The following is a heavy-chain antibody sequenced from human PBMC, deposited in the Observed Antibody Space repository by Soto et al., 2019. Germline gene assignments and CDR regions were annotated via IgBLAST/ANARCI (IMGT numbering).Heavy chain of an antibody. V-gene: IGHV3-48*02. CDR3: AGDFPSVYGMDV. J-gene: IGHJ6*02. Sequence: HPGGSLRLSFAASGFTFSSYSMNWVRQAPGKGLEWVSYISSSSSTIYYADSVKGRFTISRDNAKNSLYLQMNSLRDEDTAVYYCAGDFPSVYGMDVWGQGTTVTVSS. CDR2: ISSSSSTI. CDR1: GFTFSSYS.